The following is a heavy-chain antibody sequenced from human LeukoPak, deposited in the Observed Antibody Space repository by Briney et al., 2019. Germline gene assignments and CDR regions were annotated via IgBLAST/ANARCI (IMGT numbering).Heavy chain of an antibody. CDR1: GFTVSRNY. V-gene: IGHV3-66*03. CDR3: ARDSGYTGSDAFDI. J-gene: IGHJ3*02. D-gene: IGHD5-12*01. Sequence: PGGSVTLSCTVSGFTVSRNYMSWLRNAREEWREWVSDIYSSGRTYYVDSVKGRFTISRDNSKNTLYLQMDSVNATETAVYISARDSGYTGSDAFDIWPQGTMVTVSS. CDR2: IYSSGRT.